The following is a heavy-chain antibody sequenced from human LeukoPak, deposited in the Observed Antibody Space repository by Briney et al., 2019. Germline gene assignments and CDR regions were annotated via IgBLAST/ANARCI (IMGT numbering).Heavy chain of an antibody. CDR2: ISWNSGSI. J-gene: IGHJ4*02. D-gene: IGHD1-26*01. CDR1: GFTFDDYA. V-gene: IGHV3-9*03. Sequence: GGSLRLSCAASGFTFDDYAMHWVRQAPGKGLGWVSGISWNSGSIGYADSVKGRFTISRDSAKNSLYLQMNSLRAEDMALYYCAKGEWELLGGFDYWGQGTLVTVSS. CDR3: AKGEWELLGGFDY.